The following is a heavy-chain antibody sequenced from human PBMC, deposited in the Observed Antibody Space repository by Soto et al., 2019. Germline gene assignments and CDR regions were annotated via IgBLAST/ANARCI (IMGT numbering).Heavy chain of an antibody. CDR2: IYSGGST. D-gene: IGHD3-22*01. V-gene: IGHV3-53*01. J-gene: IGHJ4*02. CDR3: ASPTQDSSGYYY. CDR1: GFTVSSNY. Sequence: GVSLRLSCGASGFTVSSNYMSWVRQAPGKGLEWVSVIYSGGSTYYVDSVKGRFTISRDNSKNTLYLQMNSLRAEDTAVYYCASPTQDSSGYYYWGQGTLVTVSS.